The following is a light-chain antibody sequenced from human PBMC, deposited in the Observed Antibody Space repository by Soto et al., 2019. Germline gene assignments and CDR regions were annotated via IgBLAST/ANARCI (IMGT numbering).Light chain of an antibody. Sequence: DIQMTRSPSSLSASLGYRVTITCRVSQSISSYLNWYQQKPGKAPKLLIYAASSLQSGVPSRFSGSGSGTDFTLTISSLQPEDFATYYCQQSYSSPLTFGGGTKVDIK. J-gene: IGKJ4*01. CDR1: QSISSY. V-gene: IGKV1-39*01. CDR3: QQSYSSPLT. CDR2: AAS.